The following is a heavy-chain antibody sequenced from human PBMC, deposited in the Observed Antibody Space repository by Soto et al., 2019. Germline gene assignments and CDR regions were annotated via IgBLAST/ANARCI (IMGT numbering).Heavy chain of an antibody. CDR3: ARQVKQWLDFDY. J-gene: IGHJ4*02. V-gene: IGHV4-39*01. D-gene: IGHD6-19*01. CDR1: GGSIISSSYY. Sequence: SETLSLTCTVSGGSIISSSYYWVWIRQPPGKGLEWIGSIYYSGSTYYNPSLKSRVTISVDTSKNQFSLKLSSVTAADTAVYHCARQVKQWLDFDYWGQGTLVTVSS. CDR2: IYYSGST.